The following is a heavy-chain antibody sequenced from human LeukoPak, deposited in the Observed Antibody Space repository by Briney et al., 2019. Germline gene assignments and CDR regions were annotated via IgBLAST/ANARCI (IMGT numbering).Heavy chain of an antibody. CDR1: GFSFSSAW. J-gene: IGHJ3*02. V-gene: IGHV3-15*01. CDR2: IKRKTDGGTT. D-gene: IGHD2-2*01. CDR3: TTPALLDAFDI. Sequence: PGGSLRLSCAVSGFSFSSAWMSWVRQAPGKGLEWVGRIKRKTDGGTTDYAAPVKGRFTISRDDSKNTLYLQMNSLKSEDAAMYYCTTPALLDAFDIWGQGTMVTVSS.